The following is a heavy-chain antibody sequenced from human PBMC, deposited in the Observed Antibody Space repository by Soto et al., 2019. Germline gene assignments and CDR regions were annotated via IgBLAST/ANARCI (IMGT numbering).Heavy chain of an antibody. CDR2: IHGSGSA. D-gene: IGHD6-13*01. CDR3: ARSSHKESWFDP. Sequence: SETLSLTCTVSNGSISNFYWNWIRRSAGKGLEWIGRIHGSGSATYNPSLRSRVTMSVDTSKNQFSLKVNSVTGADTAVYYCARSSHKESWFDPWGQGTLVTVSS. CDR1: NGSISNFY. V-gene: IGHV4-4*07. J-gene: IGHJ5*02.